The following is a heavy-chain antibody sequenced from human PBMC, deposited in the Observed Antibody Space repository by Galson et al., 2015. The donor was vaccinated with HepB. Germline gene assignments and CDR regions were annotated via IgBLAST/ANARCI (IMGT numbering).Heavy chain of an antibody. CDR3: AKASRNYYDTSDHYFFDY. CDR2: VSGGGGDT. CDR1: GFTFSSYA. V-gene: IGHV3-23*01. Sequence: LRLSCAASGFTFSSYAMNWVRQAPGKGLEWVSSVSGGGGDTYYADSVKGRFTISRDNSKNTLYLQMNSLRAEDTAVYYCAKASRNYYDTSDHYFFDYWGQGTLVTVSS. J-gene: IGHJ4*02. D-gene: IGHD3-22*01.